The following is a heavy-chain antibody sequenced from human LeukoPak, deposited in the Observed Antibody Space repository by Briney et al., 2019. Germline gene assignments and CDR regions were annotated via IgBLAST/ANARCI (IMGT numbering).Heavy chain of an antibody. CDR2: ISYDGSNK. CDR1: GFTFSSYG. CDR3: AKGGMYYDFWSGYWY. D-gene: IGHD3-3*01. Sequence: PGGSLRLSCAASGFTFSSYGMHWVRQAPGKGLEWVAVISYDGSNKYYADSVKGRFTISRDNSKNTLYLQMNSLRAEDTAVYYCAKGGMYYDFWSGYWYWGQGTLVTVSS. V-gene: IGHV3-30*18. J-gene: IGHJ4*02.